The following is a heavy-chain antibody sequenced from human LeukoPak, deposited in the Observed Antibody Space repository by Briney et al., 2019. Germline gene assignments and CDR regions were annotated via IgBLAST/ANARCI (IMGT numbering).Heavy chain of an antibody. J-gene: IGHJ4*02. CDR2: IYSSGST. CDR3: ARWGSIAAARFDF. D-gene: IGHD6-13*01. CDR1: GGSISNYY. V-gene: IGHV4-59*01. Sequence: SETLSLTCTVSGGSISNYYWSWIRQPPGKGLEGIGYIYSSGSTNFNPSLKSRVTISADTSKNHFSLNLSSVTAADTAVYYCARWGSIAAARFDFWGQGTLVTVSS.